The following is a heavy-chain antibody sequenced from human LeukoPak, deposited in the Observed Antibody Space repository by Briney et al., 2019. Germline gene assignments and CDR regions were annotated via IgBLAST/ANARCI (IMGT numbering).Heavy chain of an antibody. J-gene: IGHJ5*02. D-gene: IGHD6-13*01. CDR1: GGTFSSYA. V-gene: IGHV1-69*06. CDR3: AWGAAAAPNWFDP. Sequence: SVKVSCKASGGTFSSYAISWVRQAPGQGLEWMGGIIPIFGTANYAQKFQGRVTITADKSTSTAYMELSSLRSEDTAVYYCAWGAAAAPNWFDPWGQGTLVTVSS. CDR2: IIPIFGTA.